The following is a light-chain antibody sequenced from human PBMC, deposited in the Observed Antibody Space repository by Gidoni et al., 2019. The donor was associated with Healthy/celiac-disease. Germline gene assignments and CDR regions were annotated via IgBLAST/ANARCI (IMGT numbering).Light chain of an antibody. CDR1: KLGDKY. CDR3: QAWDSSTAV. Sequence: SYERTQPPSVSVSPGQTASITCSGDKLGDKYACWYQQKPCQSPVLVIYQDSKRPSGIPERFSGSNSGNTATLTISGTQAMDEADYYCQAWDSSTAVFGGGTKLTV. V-gene: IGLV3-1*01. CDR2: QDS. J-gene: IGLJ2*01.